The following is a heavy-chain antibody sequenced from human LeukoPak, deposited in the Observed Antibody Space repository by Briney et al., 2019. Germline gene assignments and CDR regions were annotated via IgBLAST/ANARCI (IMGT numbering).Heavy chain of an antibody. Sequence: PGGSLRLSCAASGFTFSSYAMHWVRQAPGKGLEWVAVISYDGSNKYYADSVKGRFTISRDNSKNTLYLQMNSLRAEDTAVYYCARAYCGGDCYENFDYWGQGTLVTVSS. CDR1: GFTFSSYA. CDR3: ARAYCGGDCYENFDY. V-gene: IGHV3-30-3*01. J-gene: IGHJ4*02. CDR2: ISYDGSNK. D-gene: IGHD2-21*02.